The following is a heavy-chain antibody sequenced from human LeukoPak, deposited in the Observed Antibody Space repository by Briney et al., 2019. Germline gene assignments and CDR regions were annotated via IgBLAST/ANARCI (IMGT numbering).Heavy chain of an antibody. CDR1: GGSINSRTYY. Sequence: SETLSLTCTVSGGSINSRTYYWGWIRQPPGKGLEWIGTIYYSGTTYYNPSLKSRVTISLDTSKNQFSLRLSSVTAADTAMYYCARDFSSSSTVYYYYYMDVWGKGTTVTVSS. J-gene: IGHJ6*03. V-gene: IGHV4-39*07. D-gene: IGHD6-6*01. CDR2: IYYSGTT. CDR3: ARDFSSSSTVYYYYYMDV.